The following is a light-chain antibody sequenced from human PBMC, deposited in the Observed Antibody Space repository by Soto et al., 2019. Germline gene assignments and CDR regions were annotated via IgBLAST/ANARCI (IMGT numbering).Light chain of an antibody. CDR1: HSVASNY. Sequence: IVLTQSPGTLSLSPGERVTLSCKASHSVASNYLAWYQQKPGQAPRLLIYGASSRATGIPDRFAAGGSGTDFTLTISRLEPEDVAIYYCPQYGSSPMYTFGQGTKLEIK. CDR3: PQYGSSPMYT. J-gene: IGKJ2*01. V-gene: IGKV3-20*01. CDR2: GAS.